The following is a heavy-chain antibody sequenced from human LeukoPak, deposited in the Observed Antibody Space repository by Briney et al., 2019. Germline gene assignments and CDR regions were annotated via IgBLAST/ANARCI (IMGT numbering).Heavy chain of an antibody. CDR2: ISSNGGST. CDR3: ARFLGGYYYDSSGYIDY. D-gene: IGHD3-22*01. J-gene: IGHJ4*02. CDR1: GFTFSSYA. Sequence: QPGRSLRLSCAASGFTFSSYAMHWVRQAPGKGLEYVSAISSNGGSTYYANSVKGRFTISRDNSKNTLYLQMGSLRAEDMAVYYCARFLGGYYYDSSGYIDYWGQGTLVTVSS. V-gene: IGHV3-64*01.